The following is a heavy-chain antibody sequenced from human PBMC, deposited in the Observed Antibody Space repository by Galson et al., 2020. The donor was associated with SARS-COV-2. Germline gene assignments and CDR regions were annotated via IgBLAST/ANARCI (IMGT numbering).Heavy chain of an antibody. D-gene: IGHD6-19*01. CDR2: ISSSSSYI. Sequence: GESLKISCAASGFTFSSYSMNWVRQAPGKGLEWVSSISSSSSYIYYADSVKGRFTISRDNAKNSLYLQMNSLRAEDTAVYYCAREEYSSGWHEGNWFDPWGQGTLVTVSS. CDR1: GFTFSSYS. J-gene: IGHJ5*02. V-gene: IGHV3-21*01. CDR3: AREEYSSGWHEGNWFDP.